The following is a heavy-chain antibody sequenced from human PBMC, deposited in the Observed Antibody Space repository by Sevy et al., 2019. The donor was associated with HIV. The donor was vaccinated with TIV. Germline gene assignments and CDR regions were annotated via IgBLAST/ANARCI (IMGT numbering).Heavy chain of an antibody. V-gene: IGHV4-39*01. CDR2: IYYSGST. Sequence: SETLSLTCTVSGGSISSSSYYWGWIRQPPGKGLEWIGSIYYSGSTYYNPSLKSRVTISVDTSKNRFSLKLSSVTAADTAVYYCASLPAATGLGLNYYYYGMDVWGQGTTVTVSS. J-gene: IGHJ6*02. CDR1: GGSISSSSYY. CDR3: ASLPAATGLGLNYYYYGMDV. D-gene: IGHD2-2*01.